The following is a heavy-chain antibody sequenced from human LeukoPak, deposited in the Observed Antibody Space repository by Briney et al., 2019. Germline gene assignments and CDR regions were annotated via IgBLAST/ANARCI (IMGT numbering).Heavy chain of an antibody. CDR2: IKSKTDGGTT. Sequence: GGSLRLSCAAPGFTFSNAWMSWVRQAPGKGLEWVGRIKSKTDGGTTDYAAPVKGRFTISRDDSKNTLYLQMNSLKTEDTAVYYCTTDSSPWQIVTMVRELGAFDIWGQGTMVTVSS. CDR1: GFTFSNAW. J-gene: IGHJ3*02. D-gene: IGHD3-10*01. CDR3: TTDSSPWQIVTMVRELGAFDI. V-gene: IGHV3-15*01.